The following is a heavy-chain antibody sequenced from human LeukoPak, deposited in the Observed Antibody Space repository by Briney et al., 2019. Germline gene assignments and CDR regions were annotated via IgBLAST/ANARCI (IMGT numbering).Heavy chain of an antibody. V-gene: IGHV4-59*01. Sequence: SETLSLTCTVSGDSIGSSYWSWIRQPPGKGLEWIGCIYYIGSTNYNPSLKSRLTISEDLSKNQFSLKLRSLTAADTAVYYCARVPRGVWGSYRYSYYMDVWAKGPRSPSP. CDR1: GDSIGSSY. CDR3: ARVPRGVWGSYRYSYYMDV. J-gene: IGHJ6*03. D-gene: IGHD3-16*02. CDR2: IYYIGST.